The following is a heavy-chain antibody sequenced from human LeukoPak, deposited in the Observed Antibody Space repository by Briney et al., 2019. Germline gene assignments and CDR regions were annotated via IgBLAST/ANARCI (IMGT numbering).Heavy chain of an antibody. V-gene: IGHV4-4*09. J-gene: IGHJ3*02. Sequence: PSETLSLTCTVSGSISSHYWSWIRQPPGKGLEWIGYIYTSGSTNYNPSLKSRVTISVDTSKNQFSLDLSSVTAADTAVYYCARQKCTSTSCLTKNAFDIWGQGTMVTVSS. D-gene: IGHD2-2*01. CDR3: ARQKCTSTSCLTKNAFDI. CDR2: IYTSGST. CDR1: GSISSHY.